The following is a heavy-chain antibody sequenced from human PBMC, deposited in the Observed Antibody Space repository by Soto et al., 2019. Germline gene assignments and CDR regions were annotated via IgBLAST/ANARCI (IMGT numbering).Heavy chain of an antibody. D-gene: IGHD2-8*02. CDR3: ARSQSTRLGGLYMDV. CDR1: GYTFTGYY. J-gene: IGHJ6*02. V-gene: IGHV1-2*02. CDR2: INLNSGGT. Sequence: AAVKVSCKASGYTFTGYYMHWVRQAPGQGLEWMGWINLNSGGTNYAQKFQGRVTMTRDTSISTAYMELSRLRSDDTAVYYCARSQSTRLGGLYMDVCGQGTTFTVS.